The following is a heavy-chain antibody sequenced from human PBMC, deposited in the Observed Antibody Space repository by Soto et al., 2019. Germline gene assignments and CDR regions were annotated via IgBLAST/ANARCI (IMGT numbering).Heavy chain of an antibody. D-gene: IGHD5-18*01. J-gene: IGHJ6*02. V-gene: IGHV3-33*01. Sequence: GGSLRLSCAASGFTFSSYGMHWVRQAPGKGLEWVAVIWYDGSNKYYADSVKGRFTISRDNSKNTLYLQMNSLRAEDTAVYYCARDQDTAMPHGYYGMDVWGQGTTVTVSS. CDR2: IWYDGSNK. CDR1: GFTFSSYG. CDR3: ARDQDTAMPHGYYGMDV.